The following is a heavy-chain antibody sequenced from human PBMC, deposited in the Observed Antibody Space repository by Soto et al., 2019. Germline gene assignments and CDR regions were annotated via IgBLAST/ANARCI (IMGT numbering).Heavy chain of an antibody. J-gene: IGHJ4*02. D-gene: IGHD3-3*01. CDR1: GYTFTSYY. CDR3: ARVYCIGDYTYSIDY. Sequence: ASVKVSCKASGYTFTSYYMHWVRQAPGQGLEWMGIINPSGGSTSYAQKFQGRVTMTRDTSTSTVYMELSSLRSKDTAVYYCARVYCIGDYTYSIDYWGQGTLVTVSS. V-gene: IGHV1-46*03. CDR2: INPSGGST.